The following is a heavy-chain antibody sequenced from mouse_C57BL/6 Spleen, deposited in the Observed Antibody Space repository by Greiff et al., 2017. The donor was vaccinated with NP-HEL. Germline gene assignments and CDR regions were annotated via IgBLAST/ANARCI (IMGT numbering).Heavy chain of an antibody. D-gene: IGHD1-1*01. CDR1: GYTFTSYW. Sequence: QVQLQQPGAELVRPGASVKLSCKASGYTFTSYWMHWVKQRPGQGLEWIGVIDPSSSNTNYNQKFKGKATLTVDTSSSTSYMHLSSLTSEDSAVDYCARTGSNYYFDYWGKGTTLTVSS. CDR2: IDPSSSNT. V-gene: IGHV1-59*01. J-gene: IGHJ2*01. CDR3: ARTGSNYYFDY.